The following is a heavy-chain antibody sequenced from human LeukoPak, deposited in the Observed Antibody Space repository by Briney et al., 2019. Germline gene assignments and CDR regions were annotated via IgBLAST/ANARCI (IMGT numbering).Heavy chain of an antibody. V-gene: IGHV4-59*08. CDR3: ARQHIVVVPAASGWFDP. CDR2: IYYSGST. D-gene: IGHD2-2*01. Sequence: SDTLSLTCTVAGDSISSYYWTWIRQPPGKGLEWIGYIYYSGSTYYNPSLKSRVTISVDTSKNQFSLKLSSVTAADTAVYYCARQHIVVVPAASGWFDPWGQGTLVTVSS. J-gene: IGHJ5*02. CDR1: GDSISSYY.